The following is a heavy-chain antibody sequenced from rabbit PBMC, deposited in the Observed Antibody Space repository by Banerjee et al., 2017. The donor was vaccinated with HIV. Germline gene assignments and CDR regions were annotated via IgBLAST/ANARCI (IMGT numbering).Heavy chain of an antibody. Sequence: QSLEESGGDLVKPGASLTLTCTASGFSFSSGYYMCWVRQAPGKGLEWIACIYAGSSGSTYYASWAKGRFTISKTSSTTVTLQMTSLTAADTATYFCARQGGPGYVDSGYLTLWGPRHPRHRL. CDR1: GFSFSSGYY. CDR2: IYAGSSGST. D-gene: IGHD8-1*01. J-gene: IGHJ4*01. V-gene: IGHV1S40*01. CDR3: ARQGGPGYVDSGYLTL.